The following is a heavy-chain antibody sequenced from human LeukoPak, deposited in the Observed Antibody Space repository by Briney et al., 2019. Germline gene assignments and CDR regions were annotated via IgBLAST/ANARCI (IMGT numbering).Heavy chain of an antibody. CDR2: INHSGST. CDR1: GGSFSGYY. J-gene: IGHJ6*03. CDR3: ARRRLGRDYYYYMDV. Sequence: PSETLSLTCAVYGGSFSGYYWSWIRQPPGKGLEWIGEINHSGSTNYNPSLKSRVTISVDTSKNQFSLKLSSVTAADTAVYYCARRRLGRDYYYYMDVWGKGTTVTISS. D-gene: IGHD3-10*01. V-gene: IGHV4-34*01.